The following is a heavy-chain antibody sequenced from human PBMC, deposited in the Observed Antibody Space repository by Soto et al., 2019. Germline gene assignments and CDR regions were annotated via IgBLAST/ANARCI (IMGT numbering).Heavy chain of an antibody. D-gene: IGHD2-2*01. CDR3: ATLPRTIERTPAAIWSFDS. Sequence: GASVKVSCKVSGYSLSDLSIHWVRQAPGKGLEWMGGLDAEDGETIYAQKLQGRGTMTEDTSTDTAYMELSSLTSEDTAMYYCATLPRTIERTPAAIWSFDSWGQGTLVTSPQ. J-gene: IGHJ4*02. V-gene: IGHV1-24*01. CDR1: GYSLSDLS. CDR2: LDAEDGET.